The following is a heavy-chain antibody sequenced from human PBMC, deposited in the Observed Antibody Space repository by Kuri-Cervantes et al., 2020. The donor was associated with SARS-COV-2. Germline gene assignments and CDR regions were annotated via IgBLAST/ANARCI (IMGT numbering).Heavy chain of an antibody. V-gene: IGHV3-73*01. J-gene: IGHJ3*02. CDR3: TRPLTGLDDAFDI. D-gene: IGHD7-27*01. CDR2: IRSKANSYAT. Sequence: GESLKISCAASGFTFSGSAMHWVRQASGKGLEWVGRIRSKANSYATAYAASVKGRFTISRDDSKNTAYLQMNSLKTEDTAVYYCTRPLTGLDDAFDIWGQGTMVTVSS. CDR1: GFTFSGSA.